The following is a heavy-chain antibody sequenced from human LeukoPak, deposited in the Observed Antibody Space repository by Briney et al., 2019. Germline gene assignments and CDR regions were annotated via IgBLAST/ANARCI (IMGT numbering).Heavy chain of an antibody. D-gene: IGHD5-24*01. CDR3: ARDIYRDGYNYHGY. J-gene: IGHJ4*02. CDR1: GYTFTGYY. CDR2: INPNSGGT. Sequence: GASVKVSCKASGYTFTGYYMHWVRQAPGQGLEWMGWINPNSGGTNYAQKFQGRVTMTRDTSISTAYMELSRLRSDDTAVYYCARDIYRDGYNYHGYWGQGTLVTVSS. V-gene: IGHV1-2*02.